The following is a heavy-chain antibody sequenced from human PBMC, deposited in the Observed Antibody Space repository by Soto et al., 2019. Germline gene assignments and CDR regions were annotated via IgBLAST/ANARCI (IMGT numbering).Heavy chain of an antibody. D-gene: IGHD3-22*01. V-gene: IGHV1-69*12. CDR3: ARAQGPKNSGYDYYFDY. CDR2: IIPIFGTA. Sequence: QVQLVQSGAEVKKPGSSVKVSCKASGGTFSSYAISWVRQAPGQGLEWMGGIIPIFGTANYEQKFQGRVTITADESTSTADMELSSLRSEDTAVYYCARAQGPKNSGYDYYFDYWGQGTLVTVSS. CDR1: GGTFSSYA. J-gene: IGHJ4*02.